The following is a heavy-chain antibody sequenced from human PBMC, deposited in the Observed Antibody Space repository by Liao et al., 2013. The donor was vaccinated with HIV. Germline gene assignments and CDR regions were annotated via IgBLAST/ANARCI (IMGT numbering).Heavy chain of an antibody. CDR3: AREANWGFDYFDC. J-gene: IGHJ4*02. Sequence: QVQLQESGPGLVKPSETLSLTCTVSGGSISSGNYYWSWIRQPAGKGPEWIGRIYASGSTNYNPSLKSRVTISVDTSKNQFSLRLSSLTAADTAVYFCAREANWGFDYFDCWGQGTLVTVSS. D-gene: IGHD7-27*01. CDR2: IYASGST. V-gene: IGHV4-61*02. CDR1: GGSISSGNYY.